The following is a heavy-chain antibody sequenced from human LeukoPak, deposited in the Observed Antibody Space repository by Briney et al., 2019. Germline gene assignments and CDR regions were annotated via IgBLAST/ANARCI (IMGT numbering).Heavy chain of an antibody. V-gene: IGHV3-20*04. Sequence: PGGSLRLSCAASGFTFDDYGMSWVRQAPGKGLEWVSGINWNGGSTGYAVSVKGRFTISRDNAKNSLYLQMNSLRAEDTALYYCARAVVPAAIQDYYYYYMDVWGKGTTVTVSS. D-gene: IGHD2-2*02. CDR2: INWNGGST. J-gene: IGHJ6*03. CDR1: GFTFDDYG. CDR3: ARAVVPAAIQDYYYYYMDV.